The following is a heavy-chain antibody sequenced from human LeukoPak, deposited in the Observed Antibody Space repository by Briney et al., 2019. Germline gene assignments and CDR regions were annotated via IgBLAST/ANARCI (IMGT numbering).Heavy chain of an antibody. J-gene: IGHJ4*02. CDR1: GGSISSYY. Sequence: SQTLSLTCTVSGGSISSYYWSWIRQPPGKGLEWIGYIYYSGSTNYNPSLKSRVTISVDTSKNQFSLKLSSVTAADTAVYYCAREVAAAGASYHFDYWGQGTLVTVSS. CDR3: AREVAAAGASYHFDY. D-gene: IGHD6-13*01. V-gene: IGHV4-59*01. CDR2: IYYSGST.